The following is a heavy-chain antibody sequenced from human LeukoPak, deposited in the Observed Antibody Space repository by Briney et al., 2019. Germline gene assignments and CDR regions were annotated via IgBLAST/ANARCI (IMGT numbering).Heavy chain of an antibody. J-gene: IGHJ4*02. CDR3: TLNYYFDY. CDR1: GFTFTNYA. CDR2: ISSSSSYI. V-gene: IGHV3-21*01. Sequence: GGSLRRSCAASGFTFTNYAMNWVRQAPGKGLEWVSSISSSSSYIYYADSVKGRFTISRDNAKNSLYLQMNSPRAEDTAVYYCTLNYYFDYWGQGTLVTVSS. D-gene: IGHD5-24*01.